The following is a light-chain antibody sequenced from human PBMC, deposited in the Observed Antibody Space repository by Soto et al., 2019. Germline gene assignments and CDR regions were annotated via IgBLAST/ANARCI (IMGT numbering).Light chain of an antibody. CDR2: GAS. CDR1: QSISNF. V-gene: IGKV1-39*01. J-gene: IGKJ5*01. Sequence: DIQMTQSPSSLSASEGDRVTIACRASQSISNFLNWYQQKPGKAPKLLIYGASSLQSGVPSRFSGSGSGTDFTLTISSLQPEDFATYYCQQSYNMLPITFGQGTRLEYK. CDR3: QQSYNMLPIT.